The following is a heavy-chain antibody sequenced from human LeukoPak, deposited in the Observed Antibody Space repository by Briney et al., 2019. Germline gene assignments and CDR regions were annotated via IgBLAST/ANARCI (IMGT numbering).Heavy chain of an antibody. CDR2: ISAYNGNT. J-gene: IGHJ6*03. V-gene: IGHV1-18*01. CDR3: ARVPDYDFWSGYSYYYYMDV. Sequence: ASVKVSCKASGYTFTNYGISWVRQAPGQGLEWMGWISAYNGNTNYAQKLQGRVTMTTDTSTSTAYMELRSLRSDDTAVYYCARVPDYDFWSGYSYYYYMDVWGKGTTVTVSS. CDR1: GYTFTNYG. D-gene: IGHD3-3*01.